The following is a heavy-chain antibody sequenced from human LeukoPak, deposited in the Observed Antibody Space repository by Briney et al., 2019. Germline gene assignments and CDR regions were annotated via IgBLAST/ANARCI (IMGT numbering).Heavy chain of an antibody. Sequence: SETLSLTCAVYGGSFSGYYWSWIRQPPGKGLEWIGEFNHSGSTNYNPSLKSRVTISVDTSKNQFSLKLSSVTAADTAVYYCARGPRTLYCSSTSCYNYFDYWGQGTLVTVSS. D-gene: IGHD2-2*02. J-gene: IGHJ4*02. CDR2: FNHSGST. CDR1: GGSFSGYY. V-gene: IGHV4-34*01. CDR3: ARGPRTLYCSSTSCYNYFDY.